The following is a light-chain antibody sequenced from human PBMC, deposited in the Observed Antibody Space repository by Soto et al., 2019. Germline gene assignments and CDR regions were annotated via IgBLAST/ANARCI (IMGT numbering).Light chain of an antibody. CDR2: GAS. CDR1: QSVSSN. J-gene: IGKJ1*01. Sequence: EIVMTQSPATLSVCPGERATLSCTASQSVSSNLAWYQQKPGQAPRLLIFGASTRATGIPARFSGSGSGTEFTLTISSLQSEDFAVYYCQQYNIWPGTFGQGTKVEIK. CDR3: QQYNIWPGT. V-gene: IGKV3-15*01.